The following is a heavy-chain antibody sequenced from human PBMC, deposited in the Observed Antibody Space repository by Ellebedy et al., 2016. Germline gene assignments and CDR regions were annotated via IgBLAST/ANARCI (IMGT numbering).Heavy chain of an antibody. D-gene: IGHD2-2*01. Sequence: SETLSLTCTVSGGSISSYYWNWIRQPPGKGLEWIGYIYYSGSTNYNPSLKSRVTISVDTSKNQFSLKLSSVTAADTAVYYCASPNCSSTSCHPWGYSMDVWGQGTTVTVSS. CDR3: ASPNCSSTSCHPWGYSMDV. J-gene: IGHJ6*02. CDR1: GGSISSYY. V-gene: IGHV4-59*08. CDR2: IYYSGST.